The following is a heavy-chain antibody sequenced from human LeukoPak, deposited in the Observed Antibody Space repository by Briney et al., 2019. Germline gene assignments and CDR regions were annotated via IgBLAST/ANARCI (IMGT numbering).Heavy chain of an antibody. V-gene: IGHV3-7*01. CDR2: INEHGNQK. CDR3: ARDRDFARDY. CDR1: GFTLSHFW. D-gene: IGHD2-21*01. J-gene: IGHJ4*02. Sequence: GGSLILSCAASGFTLSHFWMSWVRQAPGKGLEWVANINEHGNQKYYVDSLDGRFTISRDNAKNSLFLQMDSLKDEDTAVYYCARDRDFARDYWGQGALVTVSS.